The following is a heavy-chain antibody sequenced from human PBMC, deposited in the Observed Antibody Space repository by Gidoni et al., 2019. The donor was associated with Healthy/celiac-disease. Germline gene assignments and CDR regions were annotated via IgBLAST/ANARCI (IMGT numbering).Heavy chain of an antibody. V-gene: IGHV3-21*01. J-gene: IGHJ3*02. D-gene: IGHD3-3*01. CDR2: ISSSSSYI. CDR1: GFTFSSYS. CDR3: ARDSNYDFWSGYPAHDAFDI. Sequence: EVQLVESGGGLVKPGGSLRLSCAASGFTFSSYSMTWVRQAPGKGLEWVSSISSSSSYIYYADSVKGRFTISRDNAKNSLYLQMNSLRAEDTAVYYCARDSNYDFWSGYPAHDAFDIWGQGTMVTVSS.